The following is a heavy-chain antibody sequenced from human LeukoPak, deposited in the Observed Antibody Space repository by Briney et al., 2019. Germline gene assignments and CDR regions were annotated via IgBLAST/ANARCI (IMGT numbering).Heavy chain of an antibody. V-gene: IGHV3-53*01. J-gene: IGHJ4*02. CDR3: AGRGGSSWYGSHYFDY. CDR2: IYSGGST. CDR1: GFTVSSNY. D-gene: IGHD6-13*01. Sequence: GGSLRLSCAASGFTVSSNYMSWVRQAPGKGLEWVSVIYSGGSTYYADSVKGRFTISRDNSKNTLYLQMNSLRAEDTAVYYCAGRGGSSWYGSHYFDYGGQGTLVTVSS.